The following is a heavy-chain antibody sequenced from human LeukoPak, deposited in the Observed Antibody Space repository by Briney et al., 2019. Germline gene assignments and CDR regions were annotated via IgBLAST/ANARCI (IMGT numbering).Heavy chain of an antibody. CDR1: GYTFTGYY. J-gene: IGHJ1*01. CDR2: INPNSGGT. CDR3: ARRDCGGDCPSQH. Sequence: GASVKVSCKAPGYTFTGYYMHWVRQAPGQGLEWMGWINPNSGGTNYAQKFQGRVTMTRDTSISTAYMELSRLRSDDTAVYYCARRDCGGDCPSQHWGQGTLVTVSS. D-gene: IGHD2-21*01. V-gene: IGHV1-2*02.